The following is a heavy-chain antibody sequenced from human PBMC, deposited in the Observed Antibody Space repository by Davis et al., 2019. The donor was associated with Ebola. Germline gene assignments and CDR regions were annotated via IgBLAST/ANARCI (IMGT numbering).Heavy chain of an antibody. D-gene: IGHD2-2*02. V-gene: IGHV4-59*01. Sequence: MPSETLSLTCTVSGGSISSYYWSWIRQPPGKGLEWIGYIYYSGSTNYNPSLKSRVTISVDTSKNQFSLKLSSVTAADTAVYYCARVRDIVVVPAAISYYYGMDVWGQGTTVTVSS. J-gene: IGHJ6*02. CDR1: GGSISSYY. CDR2: IYYSGST. CDR3: ARVRDIVVVPAAISYYYGMDV.